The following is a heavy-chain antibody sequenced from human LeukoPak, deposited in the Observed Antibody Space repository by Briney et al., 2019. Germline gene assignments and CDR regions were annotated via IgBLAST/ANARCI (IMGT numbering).Heavy chain of an antibody. D-gene: IGHD3-10*01. V-gene: IGHV1-2*02. J-gene: IGHJ4*02. CDR3: ARDLYGSGSLAGY. Sequence: ASVKVPCKASGYTFTGYYMHWVRQAPGQGLEWMGWISPNSGGTNYAQKFQGRVTMTRDTSISTAYMELSRLGSDDTAVYYCARDLYGSGSLAGYWGQGTLVTVSS. CDR2: ISPNSGGT. CDR1: GYTFTGYY.